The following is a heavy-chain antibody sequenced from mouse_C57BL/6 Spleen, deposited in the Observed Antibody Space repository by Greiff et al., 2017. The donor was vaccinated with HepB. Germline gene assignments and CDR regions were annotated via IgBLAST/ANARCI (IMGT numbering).Heavy chain of an antibody. D-gene: IGHD1-1*01. Sequence: VQLQQSGAELVRPGASVKLSCTASGFNIKDDYMHWVKQRPEQGLEWIGWIDPENGDTEYASKFQGKATITADTSSNTAYLQLSSLTSEDTAVYYCTYGSTYFDDWGQGTTLTVSS. CDR1: GFNIKDDY. CDR2: IDPENGDT. V-gene: IGHV14-4*01. J-gene: IGHJ2*01. CDR3: TYGSTYFDD.